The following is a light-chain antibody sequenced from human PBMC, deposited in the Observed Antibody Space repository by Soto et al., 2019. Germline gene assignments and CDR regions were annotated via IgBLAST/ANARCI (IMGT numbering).Light chain of an antibody. J-gene: IGKJ2*01. V-gene: IGKV1-39*01. CDR2: AAS. Sequence: DIQMTQSPSSLSASVGDRVTVTCRTSHIVDTSLNWYQQKPGKAPKLLIYAASSVQSGVPARLSGSGSATFFSLTIHNFQSDDFATYFCQQTHSIPPTFGPGTKVDIK. CDR3: QQTHSIPPT. CDR1: HIVDTS.